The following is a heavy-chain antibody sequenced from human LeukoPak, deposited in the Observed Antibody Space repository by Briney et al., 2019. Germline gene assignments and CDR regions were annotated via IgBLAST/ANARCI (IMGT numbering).Heavy chain of an antibody. V-gene: IGHV3-74*01. CDR1: GFTFSDFW. Sequence: PGGSLRLSCAASGFTFSDFWMHWVRQAPGKGLVWVSRINSGGTVTNYADSVKGRLTISRDNAKNTLYLQMNSLRAEDTAVYYCARDRVSVVTAIHYYYGMDVWGQGTTVTVSS. CDR3: ARDRVSVVTAIHYYYGMDV. CDR2: INSGGTVT. J-gene: IGHJ6*02. D-gene: IGHD2-21*02.